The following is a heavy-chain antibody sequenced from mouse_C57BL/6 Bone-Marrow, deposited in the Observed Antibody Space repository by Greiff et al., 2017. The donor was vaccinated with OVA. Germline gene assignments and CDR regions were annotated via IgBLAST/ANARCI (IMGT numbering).Heavy chain of an antibody. Sequence: DVLLVESGGGLVKPGGSLKLSCAASGFTFSDYGMHWVRQAPEKGLEWVAYISSCSSTIYYADTVKGRFTISRDNAKNTLFLQMSSLRSEDTAMYYCAREDSKELYWYFDVWGTGTTVTVSS. CDR3: AREDSKELYWYFDV. J-gene: IGHJ1*03. CDR1: GFTFSDYG. V-gene: IGHV5-17*01. D-gene: IGHD2-5*01. CDR2: ISSCSSTI.